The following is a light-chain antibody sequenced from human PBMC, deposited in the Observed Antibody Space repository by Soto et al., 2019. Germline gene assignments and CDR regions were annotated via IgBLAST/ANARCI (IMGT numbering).Light chain of an antibody. CDR2: GAS. CDR1: QSISSSF. CDR3: QQYDNSPIT. Sequence: EILMTQSPAILSVSPVERATLSCGASQSISSSFLAWYQQKPGQAPRLLIYGASSRATGIPDRFSGTGSETDFTLTISRLEPEDFAVYYRQQYDNSPITFGQGTRLEN. V-gene: IGKV3-20*01. J-gene: IGKJ5*01.